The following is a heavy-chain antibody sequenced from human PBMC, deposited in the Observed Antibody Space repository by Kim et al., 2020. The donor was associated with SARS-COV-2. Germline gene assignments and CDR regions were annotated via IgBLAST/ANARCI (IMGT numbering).Heavy chain of an antibody. Sequence: KGRFSIHRDNAKNSMYLQMSSLRAEDTAVYYCARDLRRVVYSGSYEWFDPWGQGTLVTVSS. J-gene: IGHJ5*02. V-gene: IGHV3-11*04. CDR3: ARDLRRVVYSGSYEWFDP. D-gene: IGHD1-26*01.